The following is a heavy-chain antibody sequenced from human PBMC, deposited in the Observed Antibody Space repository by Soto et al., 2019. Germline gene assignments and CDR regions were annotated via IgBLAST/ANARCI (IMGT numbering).Heavy chain of an antibody. V-gene: IGHV3-33*01. Sequence: GGSLRLSCAASGFTFSSYGMHWVRQAPGKGLEWVAVIWYDGSNKYYADSVKGRFTISRDNSKNTLYLQMNSLRAEDTAVYYCARDRGVGATCFDYWGQGTPVTVSS. D-gene: IGHD1-26*01. J-gene: IGHJ4*02. CDR2: IWYDGSNK. CDR3: ARDRGVGATCFDY. CDR1: GFTFSSYG.